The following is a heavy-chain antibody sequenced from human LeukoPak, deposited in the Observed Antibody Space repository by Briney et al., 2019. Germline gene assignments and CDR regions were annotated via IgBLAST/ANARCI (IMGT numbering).Heavy chain of an antibody. D-gene: IGHD5-24*01. Sequence: PSETLSLTCAVYGGSFSGYYWSWIRQPPGKGLEWIGEINHSGSTNYNPSLKSRVTISVDTSKNQFSLKLSSVTAADTAVHYCARGRERRDGYNSPKRNLYYFDYWGQGTLVTVSS. CDR3: ARGRERRDGYNSPKRNLYYFDY. J-gene: IGHJ4*02. CDR1: GGSFSGYY. CDR2: INHSGST. V-gene: IGHV4-34*01.